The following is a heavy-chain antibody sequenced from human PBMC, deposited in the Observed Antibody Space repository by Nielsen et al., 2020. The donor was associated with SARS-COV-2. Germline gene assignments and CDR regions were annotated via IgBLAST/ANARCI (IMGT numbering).Heavy chain of an antibody. Sequence: SVKVSCKASGGTFSSYAISWVRQAPGQGLEWMGGIVPIFGTANYAQKFQGRVTITADESTSTAYMELSSLRSEDTAVYYCARFRLEVTWEGAFDIWGQGTMVTVSS. J-gene: IGHJ3*02. D-gene: IGHD2-21*02. V-gene: IGHV1-69*13. CDR1: GGTFSSYA. CDR3: ARFRLEVTWEGAFDI. CDR2: IVPIFGTA.